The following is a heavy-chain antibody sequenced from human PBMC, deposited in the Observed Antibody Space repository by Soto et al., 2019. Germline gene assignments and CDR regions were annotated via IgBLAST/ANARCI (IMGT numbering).Heavy chain of an antibody. CDR1: GCAGYSEHYY. CDR2: IFYSGSN. V-gene: IGHV4-39*01. CDR3: ARRGSGSYSDY. D-gene: IGHD3-10*01. J-gene: IGHJ4*02. Sequence: TSETLSLTSPVSGCAGYSEHYYWGWVRQHAGKGLEWIGNIFYSGSNYYNPYLKSRVTISVDTSKNQFSLKLSSVTAADTAVYYCARRGSGSYSDYWGQGTLVTVSS.